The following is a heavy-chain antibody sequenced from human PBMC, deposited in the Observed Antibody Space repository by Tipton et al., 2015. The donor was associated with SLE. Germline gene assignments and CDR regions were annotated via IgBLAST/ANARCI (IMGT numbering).Heavy chain of an antibody. Sequence: GLVKPSQTLSLTCAISGDSVSSNSVSWNWIRQSPSRGFEWLGRTYYRSKWSSDCAVSVKGRFTISRDNAQNSLYLQMNSLRAEDTAVYYCARVRGSSWGEHYFDFWGQGTLVTVSS. D-gene: IGHD6-13*01. V-gene: IGHV6-1*01. CDR3: ARVRGSSWGEHYFDF. CDR1: GDSVSSNSVS. CDR2: TYYRSKWSS. J-gene: IGHJ4*02.